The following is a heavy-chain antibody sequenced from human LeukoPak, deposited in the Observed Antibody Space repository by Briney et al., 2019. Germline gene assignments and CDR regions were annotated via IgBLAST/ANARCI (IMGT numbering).Heavy chain of an antibody. V-gene: IGHV3-21*04. CDR1: GFTFNTYT. CDR3: ARHGSITMVRGRLRYYYMDV. Sequence: GGSLRLSCAASGFTFNTYTMNWVRQAPGKGLEWVSSISSGTSYIYYADSVKGRFTISRDNAKNSLYLQMNSLRAEDTAVYYCARHGSITMVRGRLRYYYMDVWGKGTTVTISS. CDR2: ISSGTSYI. D-gene: IGHD3-10*01. J-gene: IGHJ6*03.